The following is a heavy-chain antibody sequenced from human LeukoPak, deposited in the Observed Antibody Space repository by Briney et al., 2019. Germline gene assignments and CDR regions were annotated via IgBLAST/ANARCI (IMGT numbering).Heavy chain of an antibody. V-gene: IGHV3-48*03. Sequence: GGSLRLSCAASRFTFSSYEMNWVRQAPGKGLEWVSYISSSGSTIYYADSVKGRFTISRDNAKNSLYLQMNSLRAEDTAVYYCAREGGGGWELLRDFDYWGQGTLVTVSS. D-gene: IGHD1-26*01. CDR1: RFTFSSYE. CDR2: ISSSGSTI. J-gene: IGHJ4*02. CDR3: AREGGGGWELLRDFDY.